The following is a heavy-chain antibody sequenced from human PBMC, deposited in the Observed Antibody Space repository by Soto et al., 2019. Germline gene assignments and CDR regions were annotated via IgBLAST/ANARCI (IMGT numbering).Heavy chain of an antibody. CDR1: GLSISCYY. D-gene: IGHD4-17*01. CDR2: IYYSGST. V-gene: IGHV4-59*01. CDR3: ARAYGDYVFDY. Sequence: AETLSLTCTPSGLSISCYYWHSIRQPPGKGLEWIGYIYYSGSTNYNPSLKSRVTISVDTSKNQFSLKLSSVTAADTAVYYCARAYGDYVFDYWGQGTLVSVSS. J-gene: IGHJ4*02.